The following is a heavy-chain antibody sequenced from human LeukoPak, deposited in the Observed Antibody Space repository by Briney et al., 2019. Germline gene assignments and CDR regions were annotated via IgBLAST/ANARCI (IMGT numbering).Heavy chain of an antibody. D-gene: IGHD3-22*01. V-gene: IGHV6-1*01. J-gene: IGHJ3*02. CDR3: ARDYNVGSSGYSPLDI. CDR2: TYYTSKWYN. Sequence: SQTLSLTCAVSGDSVSRNSVAWNWIRQSPSRGLEWLGRTYYTSKWYNDYAVSVKSRITTNADTSKNQFSLQLNSVTPEDTAVYYCARDYNVGSSGYSPLDIWGQGTMVTVSS. CDR1: GDSVSRNSVA.